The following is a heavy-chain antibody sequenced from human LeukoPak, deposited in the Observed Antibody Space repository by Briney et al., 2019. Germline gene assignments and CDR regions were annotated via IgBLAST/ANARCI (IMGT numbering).Heavy chain of an antibody. D-gene: IGHD6-13*01. CDR3: AKGWYRVDY. Sequence: GGSLRLSCAASGFTFRNASMSWVRQAPGKGLEWVAVISYDGSNKYYADSVKGRFTISRDNSKNTLYLQMNSLRAEDTAVYYCAKGWYRVDYWGQGTLVTVSS. V-gene: IGHV3-30*18. CDR1: GFTFRNAS. J-gene: IGHJ4*02. CDR2: ISYDGSNK.